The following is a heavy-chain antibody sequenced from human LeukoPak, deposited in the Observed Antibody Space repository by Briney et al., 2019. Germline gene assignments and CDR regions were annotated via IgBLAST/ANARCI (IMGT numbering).Heavy chain of an antibody. Sequence: GGSLRLSCAASGFTFSSYAMHWVRQAPGKGLEWVAVISYDGSNKYYADSVKGRFTISRDNSKNTLYLQMNSLRAEDTAVYYCAKRIQSAMATGYWGQGTLVTVSS. CDR1: GFTFSSYA. J-gene: IGHJ4*02. V-gene: IGHV3-30*04. CDR3: AKRIQSAMATGY. D-gene: IGHD5-18*01. CDR2: ISYDGSNK.